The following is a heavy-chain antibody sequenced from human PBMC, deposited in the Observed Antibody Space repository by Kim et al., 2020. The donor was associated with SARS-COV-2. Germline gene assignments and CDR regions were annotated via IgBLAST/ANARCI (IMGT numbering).Heavy chain of an antibody. V-gene: IGHV3-11*06. J-gene: IGHJ5*02. D-gene: IGHD6-13*01. Sequence: DSVKGRFTISRDNAKNSLYLQMNSLRAEDTAVYYCARAGGSSWYLNWFDPWGQGTLVTVSS. CDR3: ARAGGSSWYLNWFDP.